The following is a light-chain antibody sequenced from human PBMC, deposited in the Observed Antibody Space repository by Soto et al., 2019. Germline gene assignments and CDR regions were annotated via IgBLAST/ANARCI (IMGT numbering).Light chain of an antibody. Sequence: NELTQSPGTLSLSPGERATLSCRASRSVTSNFVAWYQQKPGQAPRLLVYGASTRAIDIPERFSGSGSGTDFSLTINRLEPEDFAVDFCQQYGSSPRWTFGQGTKVEIK. V-gene: IGKV3-20*01. CDR2: GAS. J-gene: IGKJ2*02. CDR1: RSVTSNF. CDR3: QQYGSSPRWT.